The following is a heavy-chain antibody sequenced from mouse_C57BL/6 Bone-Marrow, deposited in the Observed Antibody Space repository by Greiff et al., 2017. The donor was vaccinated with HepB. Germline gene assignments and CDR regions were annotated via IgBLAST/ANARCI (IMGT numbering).Heavy chain of an antibody. V-gene: IGHV1-59*01. CDR3: ARMTTVVATDFDY. CDR2: IDPSDSYT. Sequence: QVQLQQPGAELVRPGTSVKLSCKASGYTFTSYWMHWVKQRPGQGLEWIGVIDPSDSYTNYNQKFKGKATLTVDTSSSTAYMQLSSLTSEDSAVYYCARMTTVVATDFDYWGQGTTLTVSS. D-gene: IGHD1-1*01. J-gene: IGHJ2*01. CDR1: GYTFTSYW.